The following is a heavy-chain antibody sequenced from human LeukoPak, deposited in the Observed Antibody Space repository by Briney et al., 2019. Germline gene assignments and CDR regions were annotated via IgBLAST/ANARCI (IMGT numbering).Heavy chain of an antibody. CDR1: GFTFSSSW. Sequence: GGSLRLSCAGSGFTFSSSWIHWVRQGPGKGLVWVARMNGDGSTINYADPVKGRFTISRDNAKNTVYLQMSSLRDEDTAIYYCARAGNFRFDYWGQGTLVTVSS. V-gene: IGHV3-74*01. J-gene: IGHJ4*02. D-gene: IGHD1-7*01. CDR3: ARAGNFRFDY. CDR2: MNGDGSTI.